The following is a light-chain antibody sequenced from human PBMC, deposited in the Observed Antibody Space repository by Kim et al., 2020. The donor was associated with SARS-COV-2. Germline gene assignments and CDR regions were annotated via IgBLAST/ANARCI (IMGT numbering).Light chain of an antibody. Sequence: GQGVTIPCSGSSSNLGSNYVYSYQQHPGTAPKLLFFRNNQRPSGVPDRFSGSKSGSSASLAISGLRSEDEADYYCAAWDVGLSGVVFGGGTQLTVL. CDR2: RNN. CDR3: AAWDVGLSGVV. V-gene: IGLV1-47*01. CDR1: SSNLGSNY. J-gene: IGLJ2*01.